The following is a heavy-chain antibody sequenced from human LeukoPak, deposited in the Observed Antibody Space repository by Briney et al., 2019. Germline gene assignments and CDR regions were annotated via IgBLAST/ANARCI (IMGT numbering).Heavy chain of an antibody. CDR1: GFTFDDYA. J-gene: IGHJ4*02. D-gene: IGHD6-19*01. Sequence: PGRSLRLSCAASGFTFDDYAMHWVRQAPGKGLEWVSGISWNSGSIGYADSVKGRFTISRDNAKNSLYLQMNSLRAEDTALYYCAKDISKGTTVAGPVDYWGQGTLVTVSS. CDR3: AKDISKGTTVAGPVDY. V-gene: IGHV3-9*01. CDR2: ISWNSGSI.